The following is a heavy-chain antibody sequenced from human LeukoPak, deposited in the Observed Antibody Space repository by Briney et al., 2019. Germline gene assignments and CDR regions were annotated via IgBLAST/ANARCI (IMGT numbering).Heavy chain of an antibody. J-gene: IGHJ4*02. D-gene: IGHD5-18*01. CDR1: GFTFSSYW. CDR2: TTDSGTST. CDR3: ARGELWSAPFDY. V-gene: IGHV3-23*01. Sequence: GGSLRLSCAASGFTFSSYWMHWVRQAPGKGLEWVSSTTDSGTSTYYADSVKGRFTISRDNSKNTLYLQMNSLRAEDTAVYYCARGELWSAPFDYWGQGTLVTVSS.